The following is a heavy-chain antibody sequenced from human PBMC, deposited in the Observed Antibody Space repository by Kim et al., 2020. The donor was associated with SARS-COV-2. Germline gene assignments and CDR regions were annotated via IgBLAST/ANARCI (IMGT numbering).Heavy chain of an antibody. CDR3: ARGGSGWYYYYYGMDV. J-gene: IGHJ6*02. V-gene: IGHV1-2*02. CDR1: GYTFTGYY. D-gene: IGHD6-19*01. CDR2: INPNSGGT. Sequence: ASVKVSCKASGYTFTGYYMHWVRQAPGQGLEWMGWINPNSGGTNYAQKFQGRVTMTRDTSISTAYMELSRLRSDDTAVYYCARGGSGWYYYYYGMDVWGQGTTVTASS.